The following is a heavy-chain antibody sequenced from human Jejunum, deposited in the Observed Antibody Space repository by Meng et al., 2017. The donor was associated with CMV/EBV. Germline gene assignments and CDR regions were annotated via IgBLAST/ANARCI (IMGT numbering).Heavy chain of an antibody. CDR1: GYNSFNFA. CDR3: ARGSWNDPHFDH. Sequence: QVQLVQSGAEVKETGASVKVSCKASGYNSFNFAVHWVRQAPGQRLEWMGWITAGSINIQYSQKFQGRVTITRDTSANTAYMELSSLRSEDTAVYYCARGSWNDPHFDHWGQGTLVTVSS. D-gene: IGHD1-1*01. CDR2: ITAGSINI. J-gene: IGHJ4*02. V-gene: IGHV1-3*01.